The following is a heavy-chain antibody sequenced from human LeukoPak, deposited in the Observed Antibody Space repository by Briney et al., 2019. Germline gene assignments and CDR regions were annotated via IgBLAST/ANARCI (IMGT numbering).Heavy chain of an antibody. CDR1: GFTFSSYS. V-gene: IGHV3-21*01. D-gene: IGHD5-12*01. CDR3: ARVSDAYDYFFDY. Sequence: GGSLRLSCAASGFTFSSYSMNWVRQAPGKGLEWVSSVSRSSSFIFYADSVQGRFTISRDDAKDSLFLQMNSLRAEDTVVYYCARVSDAYDYFFDYWGQGTLVTVSS. J-gene: IGHJ4*02. CDR2: VSRSSSFI.